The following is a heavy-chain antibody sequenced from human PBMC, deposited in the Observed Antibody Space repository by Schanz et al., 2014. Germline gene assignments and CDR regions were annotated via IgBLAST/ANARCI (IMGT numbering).Heavy chain of an antibody. CDR1: GFTFSNYI. CDR3: ARGDMVRGVFDY. Sequence: VQLVESGGGVVQPGGSLRLSCAASGFTFSNYIMHWVRQAPGKGLDWVATISYDGSNKYYGDSVKGRFTISRDNSKNTLYLQMNSLRTEDTAVYYCARGDMVRGVFDYWGQGTLVTVSS. D-gene: IGHD3-10*01. V-gene: IGHV3-30*04. J-gene: IGHJ4*02. CDR2: ISYDGSNK.